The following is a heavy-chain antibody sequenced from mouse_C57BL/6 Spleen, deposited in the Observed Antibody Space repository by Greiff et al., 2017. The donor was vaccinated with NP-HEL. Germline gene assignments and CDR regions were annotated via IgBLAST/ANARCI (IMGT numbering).Heavy chain of an antibody. CDR1: GYTFTSYV. Sequence: EVKLQESGPELVKPGASVKMSCKASGYTFTSYVMHWVKQKPGQGLEWIGYIYPYNDGTKYNEKFKGKATLTSDKSSSTAYMELSSLTSEDSAVYYCARSHYGSSYNYYAMDYWGQGTSVTVSS. V-gene: IGHV1-14*01. CDR3: ARSHYGSSYNYYAMDY. D-gene: IGHD1-1*01. CDR2: IYPYNDGT. J-gene: IGHJ4*01.